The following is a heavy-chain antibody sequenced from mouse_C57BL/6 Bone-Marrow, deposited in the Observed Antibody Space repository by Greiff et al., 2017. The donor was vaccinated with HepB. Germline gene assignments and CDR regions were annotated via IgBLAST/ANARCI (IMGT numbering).Heavy chain of an antibody. J-gene: IGHJ4*01. D-gene: IGHD1-1*01. V-gene: IGHV1-26*01. CDR1: GYTFTDYY. CDR2: INPNNGGT. CDR3: ARSRYYGSPYYAMDY. Sequence: VHVKQSGAELVKPGASVKISCKASGYTFTDYYMNWVKQSHGKSLEWIGDINPNNGGTSYNQKFKGKATLTVDKSSSTAYMELRSLTSEDSAVYYCARSRYYGSPYYAMDYWGQGTSVTVSS.